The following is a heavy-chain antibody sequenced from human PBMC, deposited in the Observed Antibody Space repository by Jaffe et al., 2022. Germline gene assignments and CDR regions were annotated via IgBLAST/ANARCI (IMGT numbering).Heavy chain of an antibody. V-gene: IGHV3-53*04. CDR2: IYSGGST. CDR3: ASQGAGTTLRWDYFDY. J-gene: IGHJ4*02. CDR1: GFTVSSNY. D-gene: IGHD1-1*01. Sequence: EVQLVESGGGLVQPGGSLRLSCAASGFTVSSNYMSWVRQAPGKGLEWVSVIYSGGSTYYADSVKGRFTISRHNSKNTLYLQMNSLRAEDTAVYYCASQGAGTTLRWDYFDYWGQGTLVTVSS.